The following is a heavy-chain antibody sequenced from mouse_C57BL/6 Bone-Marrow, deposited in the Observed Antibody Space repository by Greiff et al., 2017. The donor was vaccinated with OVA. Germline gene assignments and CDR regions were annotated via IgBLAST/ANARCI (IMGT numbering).Heavy chain of an antibody. CDR1: EYEFPSHD. V-gene: IGHV5-2*01. D-gene: IGHD1-1*01. CDR3: ARQDYGSRTPFAY. J-gene: IGHJ3*01. Sequence: EVNVVESGGGLVQPGESLKLSCESNEYEFPSHDMSWVRKTPEKRLELVAAINSDGGSTYYPDTMARRFIISRDNTKKTLYLQMSSLRSEDTALYYCARQDYGSRTPFAYWGQGTLVTVSA. CDR2: INSDGGST.